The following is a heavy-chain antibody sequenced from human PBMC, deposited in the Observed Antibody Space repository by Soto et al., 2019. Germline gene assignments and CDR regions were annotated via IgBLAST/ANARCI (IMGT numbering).Heavy chain of an antibody. V-gene: IGHV4-31*03. CDR3: AASCVGCGGFNYYGMDV. D-gene: IGHD2-21*01. CDR1: GGSISSGGYY. Sequence: PSETLCLTCTVAGGSISSGGYYWSWIRQHPGKGLEWIGYIYYSGSTYYNPSLKSRVTISVDTSKNQFSLKLSSVTAADTAVYYCAASCVGCGGFNYYGMDVWGQGTTVTVS. CDR2: IYYSGST. J-gene: IGHJ6*02.